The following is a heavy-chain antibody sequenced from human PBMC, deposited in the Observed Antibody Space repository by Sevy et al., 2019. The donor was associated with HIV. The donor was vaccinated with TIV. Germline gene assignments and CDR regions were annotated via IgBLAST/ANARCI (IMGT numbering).Heavy chain of an antibody. CDR1: GFTFDDYA. CDR3: TRGLATADTPEYYFDY. Sequence: GGSLRLSCTTSGFTFDDYAMCWFRQAPGKGLEWVAFITRNSYEAYGGTTDYAASVKGRFIISRDDSKSVAYLQMNSLKTEDTAVYYCTRGLATADTPEYYFDYWGQRTLVTVSS. D-gene: IGHD5-12*01. V-gene: IGHV3-49*03. J-gene: IGHJ4*02. CDR2: ITRNSYEAYGGTT.